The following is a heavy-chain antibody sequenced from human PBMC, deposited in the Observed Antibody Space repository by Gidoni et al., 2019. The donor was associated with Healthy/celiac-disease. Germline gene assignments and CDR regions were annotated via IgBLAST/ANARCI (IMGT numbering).Heavy chain of an antibody. CDR1: GYTFTSYY. CDR3: ARATITMIVVGGAFDI. V-gene: IGHV1-46*03. J-gene: IGHJ3*02. Sequence: ASGYTFTSYYMHWVRQAPGQGLEWMGIINPSGGSTSYAQKFQGRVTMTRDTSTSTVYMELSSLRSEDTAVYYCARATITMIVVGGAFDIWGQGTMVTVSS. CDR2: INPSGGST. D-gene: IGHD3-22*01.